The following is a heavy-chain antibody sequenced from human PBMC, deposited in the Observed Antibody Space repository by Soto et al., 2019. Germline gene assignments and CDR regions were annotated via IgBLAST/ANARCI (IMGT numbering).Heavy chain of an antibody. D-gene: IGHD2-21*02. CDR1: GGSISSGGYY. V-gene: IGHV4-31*03. CDR3: AGPRTVNQSHHRDYYYYYMDV. CDR2: IYYSGST. J-gene: IGHJ6*03. Sequence: SETLSLTCTVSGGSISSGGYYWSWIRQHPGKGLEWIGYIYYSGSTYYNPSLKSRVTISVDTSKNQFSLRLSSVTAADTAVYYCAGPRTVNQSHHRDYYYYYMDVWGKGTTVTSP.